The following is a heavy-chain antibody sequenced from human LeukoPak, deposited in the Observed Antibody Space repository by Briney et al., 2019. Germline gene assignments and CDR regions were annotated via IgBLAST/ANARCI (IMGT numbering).Heavy chain of an antibody. CDR1: GGSISSYY. D-gene: IGHD6-6*01. CDR3: ARDPSSSGGFDY. V-gene: IGHV4-59*12. CDR2: IYYSGST. Sequence: SETLSLTCTVSGGSISSYYWSWIRQPPGKGLEWIGYIYYSGSTNYNPSLKSRVTISVDTSKNQFSLKLSSVTAADTAVYYCARDPSSSGGFDYWGQGTLVTVSS. J-gene: IGHJ4*02.